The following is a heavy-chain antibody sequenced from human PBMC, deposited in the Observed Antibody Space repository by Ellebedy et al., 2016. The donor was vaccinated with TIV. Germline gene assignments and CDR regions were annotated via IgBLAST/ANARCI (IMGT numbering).Heavy chain of an antibody. CDR3: ANGGSLSYGIFDY. J-gene: IGHJ4*02. CDR1: GASISDVGSY. CDR2: VYYLGNT. Sequence: SETLSPTXTISGASISDVGSYWSWIRQLPGKGLEWIGYVYYLGNTYYTPSLKSRVAISVDSSKNQFSLRLNSVTAADTGVYYCANGGSLSYGIFDYWGQGNLVTISS. V-gene: IGHV4-31*03. D-gene: IGHD3-16*01.